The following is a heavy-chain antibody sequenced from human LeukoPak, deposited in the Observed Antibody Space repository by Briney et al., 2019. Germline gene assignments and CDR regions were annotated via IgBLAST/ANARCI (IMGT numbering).Heavy chain of an antibody. CDR3: ASFSSYGDYGEYFDY. CDR2: IYTSGST. J-gene: IGHJ4*02. D-gene: IGHD4-17*01. Sequence: SETLSLTCTVSGGSISSYYWSWIRQPAGKGLEWIGRIYTSGSTNYNPSLESRVTMSVDTSKNQFSLKLSSVTAADTAVYYCASFSSYGDYGEYFDYWGQGTLVTVSS. CDR1: GGSISSYY. V-gene: IGHV4-4*07.